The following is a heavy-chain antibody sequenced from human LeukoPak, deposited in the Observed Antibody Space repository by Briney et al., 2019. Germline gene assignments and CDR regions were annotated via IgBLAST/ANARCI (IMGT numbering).Heavy chain of an antibody. CDR3: ARRSGIAVAGAFDY. CDR2: ISHDGSNK. D-gene: IGHD6-19*01. J-gene: IGHJ4*02. V-gene: IGHV3-30*04. CDR1: GFTFSSYT. Sequence: GGSLRLSCAASGFTFSSYTMHWVRQAPGKGLEWVAVISHDGSNKYYADSVMGRFTISRDNSKNTLYLQMNSLRAEDTAVYYCARRSGIAVAGAFDYWGQGTLVTVSS.